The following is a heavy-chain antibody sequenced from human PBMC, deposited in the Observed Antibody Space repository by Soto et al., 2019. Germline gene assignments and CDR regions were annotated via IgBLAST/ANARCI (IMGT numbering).Heavy chain of an antibody. CDR3: ARVEHSGYDRLGAFDI. J-gene: IGHJ3*02. CDR1: GGTFSSYA. D-gene: IGHD5-12*01. V-gene: IGHV1-69*01. CDR2: IIPIFGTA. Sequence: QVQLVQSGAEVKKPGSSVKVSCKASGGTFSSYAISWVRQAPGQGLEWMGGIIPIFGTANYAQKFQGRVTITADESTSTAYMELSSLRSEDTAVYYCARVEHSGYDRLGAFDIWGQGTMVTVSS.